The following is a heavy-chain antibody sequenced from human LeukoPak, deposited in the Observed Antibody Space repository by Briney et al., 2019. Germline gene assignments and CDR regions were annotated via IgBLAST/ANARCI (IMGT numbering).Heavy chain of an antibody. Sequence: ASVTVPFKVSGYTLTELSMHWVRQAPGKGLEWMGGFDPEDGETIYAQKFQGRVTMTEDTSTDTAYMELSSQRSEDTAVYYCATGRAAGDDYWGQGTLVTVSS. D-gene: IGHD6-13*01. CDR1: GYTLTELS. CDR2: FDPEDGET. V-gene: IGHV1-24*01. CDR3: ATGRAAGDDY. J-gene: IGHJ4*02.